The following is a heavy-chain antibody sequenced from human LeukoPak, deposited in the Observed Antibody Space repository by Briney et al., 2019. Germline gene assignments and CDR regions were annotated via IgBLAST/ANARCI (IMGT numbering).Heavy chain of an antibody. Sequence: GGSLRLSCSASGFTFDNYAMHWVRQAPGKGLEYVSSISTYGGSTYYAESVKGRFTISRDNSKNTLYIQMRSLRAEDTAVYYCVKARYGDYNFDFWGQGTLVTVSS. D-gene: IGHD4-17*01. CDR2: ISTYGGST. CDR3: VKARYGDYNFDF. J-gene: IGHJ4*02. CDR1: GFTFDNYA. V-gene: IGHV3-64*03.